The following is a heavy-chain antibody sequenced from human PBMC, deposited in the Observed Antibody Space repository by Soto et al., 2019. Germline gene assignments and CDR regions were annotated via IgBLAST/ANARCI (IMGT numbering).Heavy chain of an antibody. CDR2: ISYDGSNK. CDR3: AKGSGSSWYLPQH. CDR1: GFTFSSYG. D-gene: IGHD6-13*01. J-gene: IGHJ1*01. V-gene: IGHV3-30*18. Sequence: QVQLVESGGGVVQPGRSLRLSCAASGFTFSSYGMHWVRQAPGKGLEWVAVISYDGSNKYYADSVKGRFTISRDNSKNTLYLQMNSLRAEDTAVYYCAKGSGSSWYLPQHWGQGTLVTVSS.